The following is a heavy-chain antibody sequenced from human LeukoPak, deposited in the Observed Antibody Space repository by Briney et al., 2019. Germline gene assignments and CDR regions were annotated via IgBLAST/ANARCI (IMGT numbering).Heavy chain of an antibody. Sequence: GGSLRLSCAASGFIFSSYGMHWVRQAPGKGLEWVAFIRHDGSNKYYADSVKGRFTISRDNAKNSLYLQMNSLRAEDTAVYYCARDFLLWSRSSSSLYYFDYWGQGTLVTVSS. V-gene: IGHV3-30*02. D-gene: IGHD6-13*01. J-gene: IGHJ4*02. CDR1: GFIFSSYG. CDR2: IRHDGSNK. CDR3: ARDFLLWSRSSSSLYYFDY.